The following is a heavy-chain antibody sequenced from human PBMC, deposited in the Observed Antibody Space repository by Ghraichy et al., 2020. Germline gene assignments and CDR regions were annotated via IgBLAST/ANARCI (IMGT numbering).Heavy chain of an antibody. V-gene: IGHV4-39*01. Sequence: SETLSLTCTVSGGSISSSSYYWGWIRQPPGKGLEWIGSIYYSGSTYYNPSLKSRVTISVDTSKNQFSLMLKSVTAADAAVYYCAAAICDGDCSYADDSLHIWGQGTLVTVSS. J-gene: IGHJ3*02. CDR3: AAAICDGDCSYADDSLHI. CDR2: IYYSGST. CDR1: GGSISSSSYY. D-gene: IGHD2-21*01.